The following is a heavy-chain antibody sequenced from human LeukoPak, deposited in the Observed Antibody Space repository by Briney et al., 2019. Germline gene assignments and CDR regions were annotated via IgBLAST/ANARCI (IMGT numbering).Heavy chain of an antibody. CDR3: ARLAYDILTGYYFDY. CDR2: IHPGDSDT. V-gene: IGHV5-51*01. J-gene: IGHJ4*02. D-gene: IGHD3-9*01. CDR1: GYTFTNYY. Sequence: GESLQISCQASGYTFTNYYIGWVRQRPGKGLEYVGVIHPGDSDTRYGPSFYGQVTISADKSISTAYLQWSSLKASDTATYYCARLAYDILTGYYFDYWGQGTLVTVSS.